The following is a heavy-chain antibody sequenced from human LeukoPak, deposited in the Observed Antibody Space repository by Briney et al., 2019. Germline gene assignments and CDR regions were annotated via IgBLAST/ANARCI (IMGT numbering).Heavy chain of an antibody. J-gene: IGHJ4*02. V-gene: IGHV1-69*13. CDR3: ARGGLSITTYEDYFDY. D-gene: IGHD2-2*01. CDR1: GGTFSSYA. CDR2: IIPIFGTA. Sequence: SVKVSCKASGGTFSSYAISWVRQAPGQGLEWMGGIIPIFGTANYAQKFQGRVTITADESTSTAYMELSSLRSEDTAVYYCARGGLSITTYEDYFDYWGQGTLVTVSS.